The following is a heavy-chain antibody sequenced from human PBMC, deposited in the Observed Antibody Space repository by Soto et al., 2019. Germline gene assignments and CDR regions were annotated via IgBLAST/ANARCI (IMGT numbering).Heavy chain of an antibody. CDR1: GFTFSNAW. CDR2: IKSKTDGGTT. V-gene: IGHV3-15*01. D-gene: IGHD6-6*01. CDR3: TTAEYSSSSGRQGGYYDYYYMDV. Sequence: EVQLVESGGGLVKPGGSLRLSCAASGFTFSNAWMSWVRQAPGKGLEWVGRIKSKTDGGTTDYAAPVKGRFTISRDESKNTLYLQMNSLKTEDTAVYYCTTAEYSSSSGRQGGYYDYYYMDVWGKGTTVTVSS. J-gene: IGHJ6*03.